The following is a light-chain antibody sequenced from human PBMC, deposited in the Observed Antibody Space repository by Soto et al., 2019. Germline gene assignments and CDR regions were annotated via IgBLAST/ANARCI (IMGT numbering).Light chain of an antibody. J-gene: IGKJ3*01. Sequence: DIQMTQSPSSLSVSVGDRVTVNCRAGQSISRYLNWYQQRPGKAPNLLIYSASSLQTGVPSRFSGSGSGTDFTLTITNLQPEDFATYYCQQSYNGPFTFGPGTKVDL. V-gene: IGKV1-39*01. CDR1: QSISRY. CDR2: SAS. CDR3: QQSYNGPFT.